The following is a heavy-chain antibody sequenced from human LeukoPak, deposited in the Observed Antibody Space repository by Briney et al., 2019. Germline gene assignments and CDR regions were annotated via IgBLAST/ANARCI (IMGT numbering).Heavy chain of an antibody. Sequence: SETLSLTCTVSGDSISSGDYYWSWIRQPAGKGLEWIGRISSSGSTNYNPSLKSRVTISVDTSKNQFYLKLSSVTAADTAVYFCARGPYSYDSSGAFDIWGQGTMVTVSS. CDR2: ISSSGST. V-gene: IGHV4-61*02. CDR3: ARGPYSYDSSGAFDI. D-gene: IGHD3-22*01. J-gene: IGHJ3*02. CDR1: GDSISSGDYY.